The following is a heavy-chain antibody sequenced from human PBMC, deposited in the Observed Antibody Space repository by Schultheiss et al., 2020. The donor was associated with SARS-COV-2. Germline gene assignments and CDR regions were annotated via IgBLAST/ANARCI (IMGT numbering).Heavy chain of an antibody. D-gene: IGHD6-13*01. CDR2: MNPNSGNT. V-gene: IGHV1-18*01. J-gene: IGHJ6*02. CDR3: ARMRAAGDLYYHYDVDV. CDR1: GGTFSSYA. Sequence: ASVKVSCKASGGTFSSYAINWVRQATGQGLEWMGWMNPNSGNTNYAQKLQGRVTMTTDTSTSTAYMELRSLRSDDTAVYYCARMRAAGDLYYHYDVDVWGQGTTVTVSS.